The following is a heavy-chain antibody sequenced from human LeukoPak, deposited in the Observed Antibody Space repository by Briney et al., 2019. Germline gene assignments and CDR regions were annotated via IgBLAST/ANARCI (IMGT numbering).Heavy chain of an antibody. J-gene: IGHJ4*02. CDR2: IYYSGST. D-gene: IGHD3-22*01. Sequence: SETLSLTCTVSGGSISSSSYYWGWIRQPPGKGLEWIGSIYYSGSTYYNPSLKSRVTISVDTSKNQFSLKLSSVTAADTAVYYCARERYYDSSESPAYWGQGTLVTVSS. V-gene: IGHV4-39*07. CDR1: GGSISSSSYY. CDR3: ARERYYDSSESPAY.